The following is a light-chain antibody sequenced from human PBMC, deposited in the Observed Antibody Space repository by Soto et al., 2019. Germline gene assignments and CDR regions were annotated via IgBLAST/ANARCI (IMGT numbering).Light chain of an antibody. CDR1: QSVDKY. CDR2: DAS. V-gene: IGKV3-11*01. J-gene: IGKJ5*01. Sequence: ETVLTQSPATLSLSPGERATLSCRASQSVDKYLAWYQQKPGQAPRLLIYDASNRATGIPARFSGSGSGTDFTLTITSLEPEDFAVYYCQQRKYWPPITFGQGTRLEIK. CDR3: QQRKYWPPIT.